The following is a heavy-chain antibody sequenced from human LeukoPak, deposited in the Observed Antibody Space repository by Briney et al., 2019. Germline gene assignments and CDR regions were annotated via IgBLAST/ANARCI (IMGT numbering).Heavy chain of an antibody. D-gene: IGHD6-19*01. CDR1: GFTFSSYA. Sequence: GGSLRLSCAASGFTFSSYAMHWVRQAPGKGLEWVAVISYDGSNKYYADSVKGRFTISRDNSKNTLYLQMNSLRAEDTAVYYCARGYSSGWYYYYGMDVWGQGTTVTVSS. V-gene: IGHV3-30-3*01. J-gene: IGHJ6*02. CDR3: ARGYSSGWYYYYGMDV. CDR2: ISYDGSNK.